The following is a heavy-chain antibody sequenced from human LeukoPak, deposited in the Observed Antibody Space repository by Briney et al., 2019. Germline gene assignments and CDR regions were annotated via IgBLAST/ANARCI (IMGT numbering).Heavy chain of an antibody. D-gene: IGHD3-3*01. CDR2: TRSKTYGGTT. CDR1: GFSFGDYA. Sequence: GGSLRLSCTASGFSFGDYAMHWVRQAPGKGLEWVGFTRSKTYGGTTEYAASVKGTFVISRDDSKSIAYLQMNSLNTEDTAVYYCARAYDWSGYFQAYWGQGTLVTVSS. J-gene: IGHJ4*02. V-gene: IGHV3-49*04. CDR3: ARAYDWSGYFQAY.